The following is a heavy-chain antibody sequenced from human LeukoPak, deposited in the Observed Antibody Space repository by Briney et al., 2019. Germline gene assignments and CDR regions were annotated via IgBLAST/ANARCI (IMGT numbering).Heavy chain of an antibody. CDR3: AKDGSYRLTTVTYNDY. Sequence: PGGSLRLSCAAPGFTFSSYAMSWVRQAPGKGLEWVSAISGSGGSTYYADSVKGRFTISRDNSKNTLYLQMNSLRAEDTAVYYCAKDGSYRLTTVTYNDYWGQGTLVTVSS. CDR1: GFTFSSYA. J-gene: IGHJ4*02. CDR2: ISGSGGST. D-gene: IGHD4-17*01. V-gene: IGHV3-23*01.